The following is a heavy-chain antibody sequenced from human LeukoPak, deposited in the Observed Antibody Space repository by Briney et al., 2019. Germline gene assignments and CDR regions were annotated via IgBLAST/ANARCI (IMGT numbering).Heavy chain of an antibody. CDR2: ISYDGSSK. CDR3: AKALVRIVGATTGY. CDR1: GFTFSSYG. Sequence: GGSLRLSCAASGFTFSSYGMHWVRQAPGKGLEWVAVISYDGSSKYYADSVKGRFTISRDNSKNTLYLQMNSLRAEDTAVYYCAKALVRIVGATTGYWGQGTLVTVSS. D-gene: IGHD1-26*01. V-gene: IGHV3-30*18. J-gene: IGHJ4*02.